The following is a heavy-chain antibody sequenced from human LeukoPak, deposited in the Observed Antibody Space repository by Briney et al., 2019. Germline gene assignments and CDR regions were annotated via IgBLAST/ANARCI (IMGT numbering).Heavy chain of an antibody. CDR1: GGSFSGYY. D-gene: IGHD3-22*01. J-gene: IGHJ4*02. V-gene: IGHV4-34*01. CDR2: INHSGST. CDR3: ARASWSSGYYRPFDY. Sequence: PSETLSLTCAVYGGSFSGYYWSWIRQPPGKGLEWIGEINHSGSTNYNPSLKSRVTISVDTSKNQFSLKLSSVTAADTAVYYCARASWSSGYYRPFDYWGQGTLVTVSS.